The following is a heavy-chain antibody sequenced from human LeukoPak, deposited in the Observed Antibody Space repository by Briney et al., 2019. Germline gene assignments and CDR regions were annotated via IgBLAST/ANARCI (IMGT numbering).Heavy chain of an antibody. V-gene: IGHV3-30*18. J-gene: IGHJ4*02. CDR3: AKDQGMERSPTIDY. Sequence: GGSLRLSCAASGFTFRSYGIHWVRKAPGQGLEWVAFLSYDGNNKYFADSVKGRFTISRDTSENTVYLQMNSLRVEDTAVYYCAKDQGMERSPTIDYWGQGTLVTVSS. CDR1: GFTFRSYG. CDR2: LSYDGNNK. D-gene: IGHD3-3*01.